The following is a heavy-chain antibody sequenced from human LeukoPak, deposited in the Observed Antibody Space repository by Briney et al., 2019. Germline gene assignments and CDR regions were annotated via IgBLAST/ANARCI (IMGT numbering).Heavy chain of an antibody. J-gene: IGHJ4*02. D-gene: IGHD3-10*01. CDR3: ASLWFGDLPFDY. CDR2: ISYDGSNK. Sequence: QPGRSLRLSCAASGFTFSSYAMHWVRQAPGKGLEWVAVISYDGSNKYYAHSVKGRFTISRDNSKNTLYLQMNSLRAEDTAVYYCASLWFGDLPFDYWGQGTLVTVSS. CDR1: GFTFSSYA. V-gene: IGHV3-30*04.